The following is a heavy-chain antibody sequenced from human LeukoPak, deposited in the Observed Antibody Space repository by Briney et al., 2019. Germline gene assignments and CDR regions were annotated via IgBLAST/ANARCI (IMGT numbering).Heavy chain of an antibody. CDR2: IYYSGST. V-gene: IGHV4-59*01. J-gene: IGHJ2*01. CDR1: GGSISSYY. Sequence: SETLSLTCTVSGGSISSYYWSWIRQPPGKGLEWIGYIYYSGSTNYNPSLKSRVTISVDTSKNQFSLKLSSVTAADTAVYYCARAERGWADLWYFDLWGRGTLVTVSS. CDR3: ARAERGWADLWYFDL. D-gene: IGHD6-19*01.